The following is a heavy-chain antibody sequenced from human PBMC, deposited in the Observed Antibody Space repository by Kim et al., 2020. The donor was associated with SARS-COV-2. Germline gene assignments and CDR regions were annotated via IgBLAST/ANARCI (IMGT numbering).Heavy chain of an antibody. V-gene: IGHV1-46*01. D-gene: IGHD3-22*01. CDR3: ARELGDYDSSGSASY. Sequence: QKFQGRVTMTRDTSTSTVYMELSSLRSEDTAVYYCARELGDYDSSGSASYWGQGTLVTVSS. J-gene: IGHJ4*02.